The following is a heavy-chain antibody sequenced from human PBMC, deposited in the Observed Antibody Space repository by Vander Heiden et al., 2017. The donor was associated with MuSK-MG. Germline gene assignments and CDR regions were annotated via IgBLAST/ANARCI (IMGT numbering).Heavy chain of an antibody. D-gene: IGHD3-22*01. Sequence: EVQLVESGGGLVQPGGSLRPSCAASGFTFSRYWMSWVRQAPGKGLEWVANIKQDGSEKYYVDSVKGRFTISRDNAKNSLYLQMNSLRAEDTAVYYCARGAYDYDSSGQRAFDYWGQGTLGTVSS. CDR3: ARGAYDYDSSGQRAFDY. CDR2: IKQDGSEK. J-gene: IGHJ4*02. V-gene: IGHV3-7*01. CDR1: GFTFSRYW.